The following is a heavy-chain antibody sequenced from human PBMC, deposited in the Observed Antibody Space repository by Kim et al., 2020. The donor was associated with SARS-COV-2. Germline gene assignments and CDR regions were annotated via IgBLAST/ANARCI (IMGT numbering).Heavy chain of an antibody. CDR2: IIPIFGTA. Sequence: SVKVSCKASGGTFSSYAISWVRQAPGQGLEWMGGIIPIFGTANYAQKFQGRVTITADESTSTAYMELSSLRSEDTAVYYCASYYDSSGYYVGHFQHWGQGTLVTVSS. CDR1: GGTFSSYA. V-gene: IGHV1-69*13. J-gene: IGHJ1*01. D-gene: IGHD3-22*01. CDR3: ASYYDSSGYYVGHFQH.